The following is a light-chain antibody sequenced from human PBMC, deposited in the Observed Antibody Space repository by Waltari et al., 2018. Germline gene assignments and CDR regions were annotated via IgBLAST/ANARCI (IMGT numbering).Light chain of an antibody. V-gene: IGKV1-6*01. CDR1: QNIYSN. J-gene: IGKJ3*01. Sequence: IQMTHSPSALSASVGSRVTISCRARQNIYSNLAWDQQKPGKAPKLLSYAASSLQSGIPSRFSGSGSGTDFTLTISSLQPEDSAAYYCQHYYDNPFTFGPGTKLDIK. CDR2: AAS. CDR3: QHYYDNPFT.